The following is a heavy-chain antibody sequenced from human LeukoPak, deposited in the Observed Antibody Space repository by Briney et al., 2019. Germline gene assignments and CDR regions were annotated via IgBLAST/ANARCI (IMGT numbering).Heavy chain of an antibody. J-gene: IGHJ4*02. Sequence: PGGSLRLSCSASGFTVSSNYMSWVRQAPGKGLEWVSVIYSGGNTYYADSVKGRFTISRDNSKNTLYLQMNSLRAEDTAVYYCARGRTWSGCFDYWGQGTLVTVSS. CDR1: GFTVSSNY. D-gene: IGHD3-3*01. CDR3: ARGRTWSGCFDY. V-gene: IGHV3-53*01. CDR2: IYSGGNT.